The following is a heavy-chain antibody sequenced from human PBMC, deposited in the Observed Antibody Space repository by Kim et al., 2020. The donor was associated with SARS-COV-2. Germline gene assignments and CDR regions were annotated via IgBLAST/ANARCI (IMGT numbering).Heavy chain of an antibody. V-gene: IGHV3-11*05. CDR3: ARVSIAAALHAFDS. D-gene: IGHD6-13*01. J-gene: IGHJ3*02. Sequence: DSVKARFTIARDNAKNSLYLQMNSLRAEDTAVYYCARVSIAAALHAFDSWGQGTMVTVSS.